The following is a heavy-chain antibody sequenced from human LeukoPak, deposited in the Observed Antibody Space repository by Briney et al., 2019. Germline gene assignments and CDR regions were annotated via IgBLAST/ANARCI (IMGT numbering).Heavy chain of an antibody. CDR1: EFTFSHFA. Sequence: GGSLRLSCAVSEFTFSHFAMHWVRQAPGKRLEWVAVVSSHGNDGYYADSVKGRFTISRDNSKNTLYLQIDSLRAEDTAIYYCTRDAYNFNDFDYWGQGTLVTVSS. J-gene: IGHJ4*02. CDR3: TRDAYNFNDFDY. V-gene: IGHV3-30*01. CDR2: VSSHGNDG. D-gene: IGHD5-24*01.